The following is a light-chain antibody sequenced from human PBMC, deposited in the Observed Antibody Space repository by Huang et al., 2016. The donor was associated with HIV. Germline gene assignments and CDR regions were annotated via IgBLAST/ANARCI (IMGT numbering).Light chain of an antibody. CDR3: LQYNNWPQT. CDR1: QSISSN. J-gene: IGKJ2*01. V-gene: IGKV3D-15*01. CDR2: GAS. Sequence: EIVMTQSPATLSVSPGERATLSCRASQSISSNLAWYQQKPGQAPSLLIYGASIRATGIPDRFSGSVSGTEFTFTSSSRQSEDFAVYYCLQYNNWPQTFGQGTKLEIK.